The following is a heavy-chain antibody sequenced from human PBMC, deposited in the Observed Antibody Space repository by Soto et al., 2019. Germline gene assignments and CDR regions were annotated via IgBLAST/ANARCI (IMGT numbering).Heavy chain of an antibody. J-gene: IGHJ4*02. CDR1: GFTFSSFA. Sequence: QVQLVESGGGVLQPGRSLRLSCAASGFTFSSFAMHWVRQAPGKGLERVAFISYDGSNTYYADSVKGRVTISRDNSKNTVYLEINSLRAEDTAVYHCAKDLTLGIVGAWGHYFEYWGQGTLVTVSS. CDR2: ISYDGSNT. V-gene: IGHV3-30-3*01. CDR3: AKDLTLGIVGAWGHYFEY. D-gene: IGHD1-26*01.